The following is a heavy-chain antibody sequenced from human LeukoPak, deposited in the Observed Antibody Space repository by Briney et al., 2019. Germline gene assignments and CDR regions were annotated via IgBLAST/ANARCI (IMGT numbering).Heavy chain of an antibody. V-gene: IGHV4-59*01. Sequence: KASVTLSLTCTVSGGSISSYYWSWIRQPPGKGLEWIGYIYYSGSTNYNPSLKSRVTISVDTSKNQFSLKLSSVTAADTAVYYCARTSRWGSGWFLGVNAFDIWGQGTMVTVSS. CDR1: GGSISSYY. D-gene: IGHD6-19*01. CDR2: IYYSGST. CDR3: ARTSRWGSGWFLGVNAFDI. J-gene: IGHJ3*02.